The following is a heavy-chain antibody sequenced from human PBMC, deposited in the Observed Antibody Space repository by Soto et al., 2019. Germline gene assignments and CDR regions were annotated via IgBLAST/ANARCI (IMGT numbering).Heavy chain of an antibody. CDR3: ASGSYYDFWSGYYTSIFDY. CDR2: IYYSGST. Sequence: SETLSLTCTVSGGSISSGGYYWSWIRQHPGKGLEWIGYIYYSGSTYYNPSLKSRVTISVDTSKNQISLKLSSVTAADTAVYYCASGSYYDFWSGYYTSIFDYWGQGTLVTVS. D-gene: IGHD3-3*01. V-gene: IGHV4-31*03. CDR1: GGSISSGGYY. J-gene: IGHJ4*02.